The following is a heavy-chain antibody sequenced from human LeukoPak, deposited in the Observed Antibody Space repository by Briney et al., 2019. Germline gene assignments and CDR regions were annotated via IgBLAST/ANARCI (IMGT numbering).Heavy chain of an antibody. Sequence: GASVKVSCKASGYTFTSYYMHWVRQAPGQGLEWMGIINPSGGNTSYAQKFQGRVTMTRNTSISTAYMELSSLRSEDTAVYYCARGRTVGLRRASGYYMDVWGKGTTVTISS. D-gene: IGHD4-17*01. CDR3: ARGRTVGLRRASGYYMDV. J-gene: IGHJ6*03. CDR1: GYTFTSYY. CDR2: INPSGGNT. V-gene: IGHV1-46*01.